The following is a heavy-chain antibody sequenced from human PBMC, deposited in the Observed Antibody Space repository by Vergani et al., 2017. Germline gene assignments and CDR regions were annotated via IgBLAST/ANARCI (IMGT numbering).Heavy chain of an antibody. J-gene: IGHJ4*02. CDR2: IWYDGSNK. Sequence: QVQLVESGGGVVQPGRSLRLSCAASGFTFSSYGMHWVRQAPGKGLEWVAVIWYDGSNKYYADSVKGRFTISRDNSKNTLYLQMNSLRAEDTAVYYFARDSGDPAFDYWGQGTLVTVSS. CDR1: GFTFSSYG. V-gene: IGHV3-33*01. CDR3: ARDSGDPAFDY. D-gene: IGHD1-26*01.